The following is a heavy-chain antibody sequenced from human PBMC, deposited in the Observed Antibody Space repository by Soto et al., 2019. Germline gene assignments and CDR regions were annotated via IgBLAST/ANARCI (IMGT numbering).Heavy chain of an antibody. D-gene: IGHD3-10*01. V-gene: IGHV3-7*05. Sequence: EVQLVESGGGLVQPGGSLRLSCAASGFTFSNYWMSWVRQAPGKGLEWVANIKQDGSERNYVDSVKGRFTISRDNAKNSLYLQLNCLTAEDTAVYYCAGAGSENDYWGQGTLVTVSS. CDR3: AGAGSENDY. CDR2: IKQDGSER. CDR1: GFTFSNYW. J-gene: IGHJ4*02.